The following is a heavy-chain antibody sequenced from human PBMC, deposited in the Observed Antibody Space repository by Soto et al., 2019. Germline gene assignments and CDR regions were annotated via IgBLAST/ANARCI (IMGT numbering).Heavy chain of an antibody. Sequence: QVQLVQSGAEVKKPGASVKVSCKASGYTFTSYDINWVRQATGQGLEWMGWMNPNSGNTGYAQKFQGRGXXTXNXXTSTAYMELSSLRSEDTAVYYCARGPKRVAKSTDYWGQGTLVTVSS. CDR1: GYTFTSYD. V-gene: IGHV1-8*01. D-gene: IGHD5-12*01. CDR3: ARGPKRVAKSTDY. J-gene: IGHJ4*02. CDR2: MNPNSGNT.